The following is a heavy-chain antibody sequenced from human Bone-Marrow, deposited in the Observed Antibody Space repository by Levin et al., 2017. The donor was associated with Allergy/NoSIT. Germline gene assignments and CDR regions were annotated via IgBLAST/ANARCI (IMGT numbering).Heavy chain of an antibody. CDR3: ARGEMRVAAAGGEGYYYYGMDV. CDR1: GGSFSGYY. Sequence: SETLSLTCAVYGGSFSGYYWSWIRQPPGKGLEWIGEINHSGSTNYNPSLKSRVTISVDTSKNQFSLKLSSVTAADTAVYYCARGEMRVAAAGGEGYYYYGMDVWGQGTTVTVSS. CDR2: INHSGST. J-gene: IGHJ6*02. D-gene: IGHD6-13*01. V-gene: IGHV4-34*01.